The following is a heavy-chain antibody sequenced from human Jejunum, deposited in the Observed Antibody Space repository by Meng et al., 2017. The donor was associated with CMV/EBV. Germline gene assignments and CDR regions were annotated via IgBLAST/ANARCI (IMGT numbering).Heavy chain of an antibody. CDR1: GASISGYY. CDR2: VDYSGTT. J-gene: IGHJ4*02. V-gene: IGHV4-59*01. Sequence: CSVSGASISGYYWHWIRQTPGKGLEWIECVDYSGTTKYNPSLKGRVTISVDTSKSQFSLELRSVIATDTAVFYCARGWGTTSPWDYWGQGTLVTVSS. D-gene: IGHD3-16*01. CDR3: ARGWGTTSPWDY.